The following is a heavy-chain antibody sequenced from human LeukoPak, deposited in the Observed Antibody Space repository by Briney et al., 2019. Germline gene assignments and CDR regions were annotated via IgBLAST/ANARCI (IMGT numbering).Heavy chain of an antibody. V-gene: IGHV4-34*01. D-gene: IGHD2-2*01. CDR3: ARGPCSTSCHRSWYFDY. CDR1: GGSFSGYY. J-gene: IGHJ4*02. Sequence: SETLSLTCAVYGGSFSGYYWTWIRQPPGKGLEWIGEINHSGSTTYKPSLKSRVTISVDTFKKHFSLRLTSVTAADTAVYYCARGPCSTSCHRSWYFDYWGQGTLVTVSS. CDR2: INHSGST.